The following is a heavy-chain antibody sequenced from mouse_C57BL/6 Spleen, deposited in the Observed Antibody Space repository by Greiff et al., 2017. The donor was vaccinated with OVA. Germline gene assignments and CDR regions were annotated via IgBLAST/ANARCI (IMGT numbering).Heavy chain of an antibody. D-gene: IGHD1-1*01. CDR2: INPYNGGT. J-gene: IGHJ4*01. CDR1: GYTFTDYY. CDR3: ARSTTGSHYAMDY. Sequence: VQLQQSGPVLVKPGASVKMSCKASGYTFTDYYMNWVKQSHGKSLEWIGVINPYNGGTSYNQKFKGKATLTVDKSSSTAYMELNSLTSEDSAVYYCARSTTGSHYAMDYWGQGTSVTVSS. V-gene: IGHV1-19*01.